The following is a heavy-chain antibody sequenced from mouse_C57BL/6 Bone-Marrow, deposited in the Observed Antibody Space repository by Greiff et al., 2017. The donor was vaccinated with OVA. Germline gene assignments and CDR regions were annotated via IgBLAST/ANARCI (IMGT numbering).Heavy chain of an antibody. J-gene: IGHJ4*01. CDR3: ALIYYGNYGAMDY. CDR2: INYDGSST. Sequence: VQGVESAGGLVQPGSSMKLSCTASGFTFSDYYMAWVRQVPEKGLEWVANINYDGSSTYYLDSLKSRFIISRDNAKNILYLQMSSLKSEDTATYYCALIYYGNYGAMDYWGQGTSVTVSS. V-gene: IGHV5-16*01. CDR1: GFTFSDYY. D-gene: IGHD2-1*01.